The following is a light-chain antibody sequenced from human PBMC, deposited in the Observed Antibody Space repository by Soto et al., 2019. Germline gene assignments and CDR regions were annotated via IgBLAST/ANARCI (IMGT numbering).Light chain of an antibody. J-gene: IGKJ2*01. CDR3: QQYGSSPRMYT. CDR1: QSVSSSY. CDR2: GAS. V-gene: IGKV3-20*01. Sequence: EIVLTQSPGTLSLPPGERATLSCRASQSVSSSYLAWYQQKPGQAPRLLINGASSRATGIPDRFSGSGSGTDFTLTISRLEPEDFAVYYCQQYGSSPRMYTFGQGTKLEIK.